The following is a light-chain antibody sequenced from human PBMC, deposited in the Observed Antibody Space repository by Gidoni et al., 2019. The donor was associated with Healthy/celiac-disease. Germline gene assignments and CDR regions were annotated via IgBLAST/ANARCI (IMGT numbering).Light chain of an antibody. J-gene: IGKJ1*01. CDR2: AAS. CDR1: QGISSY. Sequence: TQSPSSLSASVGDRVTITCRASQGISSYLAWYQQKPGKAPKLLIYAASTLQSGVPSRFSGSGSGTDFTPTISSLQPEDFATYYCQQLNSYPTWTFGQGTKVEIK. V-gene: IGKV1-9*01. CDR3: QQLNSYPTWT.